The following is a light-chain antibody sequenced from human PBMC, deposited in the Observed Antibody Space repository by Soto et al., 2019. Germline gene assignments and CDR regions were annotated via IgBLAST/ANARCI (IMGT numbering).Light chain of an antibody. V-gene: IGKV3-11*01. J-gene: IGKJ3*01. CDR1: QSVTNY. Sequence: EIFLTQSPDTLSLSPGERAPLTCRASQSVTNYLAWYQQRPGQAPRLLIYDASTMATGVPARFSGSRSGKGFPPTSSSLDHEDFAVYYCQQRSNWATFGPGTKVDIK. CDR3: QQRSNWAT. CDR2: DAS.